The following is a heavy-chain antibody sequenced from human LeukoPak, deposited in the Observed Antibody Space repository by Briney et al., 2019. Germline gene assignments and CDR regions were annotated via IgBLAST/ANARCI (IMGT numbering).Heavy chain of an antibody. J-gene: IGHJ4*02. D-gene: IGHD3-9*01. V-gene: IGHV3-23*01. CDR1: GFTFSNHA. CDR3: AKWGDYDILTGYYDSDY. CDR2: IVGSGSST. Sequence: GGSLRLSCAASGFTFSNHAMSWVRQAPGKGLEWVSAIVGSGSSTYYADSVKGRFTISRDNSKNTLYLQLNRLRAEDTAVYYCAKWGDYDILTGYYDSDYWGQGTLVTVSS.